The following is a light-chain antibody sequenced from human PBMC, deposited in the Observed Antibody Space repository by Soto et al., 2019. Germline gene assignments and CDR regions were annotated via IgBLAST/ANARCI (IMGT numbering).Light chain of an antibody. Sequence: EIVLRQSPATLSLSPGERATLSCRASPSVTNYLAWYQQKPGQAPRLLIYGAFTRATGIPARFSGSGSGTDFTLIISSLESEDSAVYYCQQRNIWPPVTFGQRTRLEI. CDR3: QQRNIWPPVT. J-gene: IGKJ5*01. CDR1: PSVTNY. V-gene: IGKV3D-15*01. CDR2: GAF.